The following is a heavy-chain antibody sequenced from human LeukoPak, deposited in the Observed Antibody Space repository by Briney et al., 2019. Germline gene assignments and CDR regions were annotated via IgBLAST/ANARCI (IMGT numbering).Heavy chain of an antibody. J-gene: IGHJ4*02. D-gene: IGHD3-9*01. CDR1: GGSIRSGSYY. CDR2: IQTSGST. CDR3: AREGGVDDLRYTKGGYYFDY. Sequence: SETLSLTCTVSGGSIRSGSYYWSWIRQPAGKGLEWIGRIQTSGSTNYNPSRKSRVTISVDTSKNQVSLKLSSVTASGTAVYYWAREGGVDDLRYTKGGYYFDYWGQGTLVTVSS. V-gene: IGHV4-61*02.